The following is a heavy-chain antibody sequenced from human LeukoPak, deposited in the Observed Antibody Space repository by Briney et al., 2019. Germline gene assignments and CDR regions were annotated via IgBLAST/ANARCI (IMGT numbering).Heavy chain of an antibody. CDR2: IKEDGSEK. Sequence: PGGSLRLSCAASGFTFSSYWTSWVRQAPGKGLEWVANIKEDGSEKYNVDSVKGRFTISRDNAKNSLYLQMNSLRAEDTAVYYCARFIRGVTQSSYDSWGQGTLVTVSS. V-gene: IGHV3-7*01. D-gene: IGHD3-10*01. CDR3: ARFIRGVTQSSYDS. J-gene: IGHJ4*02. CDR1: GFTFSSYW.